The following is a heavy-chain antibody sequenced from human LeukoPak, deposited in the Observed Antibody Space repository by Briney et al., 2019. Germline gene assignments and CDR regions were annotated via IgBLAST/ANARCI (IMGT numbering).Heavy chain of an antibody. Sequence: GESLKISCKGSGYRFSDYWIGWVRQMPGKGLEWMGFIFPLDSTVRYSPSLQGPVTISADKSLSTAYLQWSSLEASDTAIYFCARFSGPSLEKNWFDPWGQGTLVTVSS. CDR2: IFPLDSTV. J-gene: IGHJ5*02. CDR1: GYRFSDYW. CDR3: ARFSGPSLEKNWFDP. V-gene: IGHV5-51*01. D-gene: IGHD3-10*01.